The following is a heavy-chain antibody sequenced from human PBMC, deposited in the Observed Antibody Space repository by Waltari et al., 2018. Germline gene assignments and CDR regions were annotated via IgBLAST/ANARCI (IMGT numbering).Heavy chain of an antibody. J-gene: IGHJ4*02. CDR2: LNPGGGTT. D-gene: IGHD6-6*01. CDR1: GFTFSTFA. Sequence: EVQLLESGGGLVQPGGSLRLSCAASGFTFSTFAMNWVRQAPGKGLEWVSALNPGGGTTYYADAVKGRFTISRDNSKNTLYLQRNSLTAEDTALYYCAKDVGDAARQALDYWGQGALVTVSP. V-gene: IGHV3-23*01. CDR3: AKDVGDAARQALDY.